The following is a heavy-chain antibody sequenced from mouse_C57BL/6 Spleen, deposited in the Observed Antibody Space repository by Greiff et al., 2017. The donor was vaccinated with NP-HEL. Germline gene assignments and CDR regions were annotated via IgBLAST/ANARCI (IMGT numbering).Heavy chain of an antibody. CDR2: IHPNSGST. CDR3: ARSPSYYSNPFAY. CDR1: GYTFTSYW. Sequence: QVQLQQPGAELVKPGASVKLSCKASGYTFTSYWMHWVKQRPGQGLEWIGMIHPNSGSTNYNEKFKSKATLTVDKSSSTAYMQLSSLTSEDSAVYYCARSPSYYSNPFAYWGQGTLVTVSA. J-gene: IGHJ3*01. D-gene: IGHD2-5*01. V-gene: IGHV1-64*01.